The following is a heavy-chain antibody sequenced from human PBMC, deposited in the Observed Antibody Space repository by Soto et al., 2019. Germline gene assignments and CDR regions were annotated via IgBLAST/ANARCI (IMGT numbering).Heavy chain of an antibody. V-gene: IGHV1-8*01. Sequence: QEQLVQSGAEVKKPGASVKVSCKASGYILTSYDIYWVRQAPGQGLEWMGSLTPDTGDTVYAQKFQGRMIVTRNTSISIAYMELNNLKPEDTAVYYCRRGLAEGYYSYGMDVWGQGTTVTVSS. CDR3: RRGLAEGYYSYGMDV. CDR1: GYILTSYD. D-gene: IGHD2-21*01. CDR2: LTPDTGDT. J-gene: IGHJ6*02.